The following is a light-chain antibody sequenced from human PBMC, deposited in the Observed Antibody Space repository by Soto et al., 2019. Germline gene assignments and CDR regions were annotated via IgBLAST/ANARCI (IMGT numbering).Light chain of an antibody. V-gene: IGKV3-20*01. Sequence: EIVLTQSPGTLSLSPGERATLSCRASRGVTSSYLAWYQQKPDQAPRLLIYGASIRATCIPDRFSGSGSGTDFTLTISRLEPEDLAVYYCQQYDSSPLTFGGGTKVEIK. CDR2: GAS. J-gene: IGKJ4*01. CDR1: RGVTSSY. CDR3: QQYDSSPLT.